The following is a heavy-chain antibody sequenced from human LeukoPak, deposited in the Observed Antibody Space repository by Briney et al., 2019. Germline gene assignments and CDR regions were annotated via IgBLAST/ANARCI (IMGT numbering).Heavy chain of an antibody. J-gene: IGHJ5*02. D-gene: IGHD6-19*01. Sequence: SVKVSCKASGGTFSSYAISWVRQAPGQGLEWMGGIIPIFGTANYAQKFQGRVTITADKSTSTAYMELSSLRSDDTAVYYCARDSSGWYRWFDTWGQGTLVTVSS. V-gene: IGHV1-69*06. CDR1: GGTFSSYA. CDR3: ARDSSGWYRWFDT. CDR2: IIPIFGTA.